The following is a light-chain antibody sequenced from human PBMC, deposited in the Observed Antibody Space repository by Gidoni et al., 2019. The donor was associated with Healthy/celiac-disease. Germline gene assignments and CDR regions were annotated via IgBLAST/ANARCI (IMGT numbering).Light chain of an antibody. Sequence: DIQMTQSPSSLSASVGDRVTITCRASQSISSYVNWYQQNPGKAPKLMIYAAYSLQSGVPSRFSGSGSGTDFTITISRLQPEDFATYYCQQSYSTPRTFGQGTKVEIK. CDR2: AAY. CDR3: QQSYSTPRT. V-gene: IGKV1-39*01. CDR1: QSISSY. J-gene: IGKJ1*01.